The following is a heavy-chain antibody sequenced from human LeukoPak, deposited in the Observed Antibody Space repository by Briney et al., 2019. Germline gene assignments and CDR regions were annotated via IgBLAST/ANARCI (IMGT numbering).Heavy chain of an antibody. CDR2: INHSGST. Sequence: PSETQSLXCAVYGGSFSGYYWSWIRQPPGKGLEWIGEINHSGSTNYNPSLKSRVTISVDTSKNQFSLKLSSVTAADTAVYYCARVVNYRGDDYWGQGTLVTVSS. D-gene: IGHD1-7*01. J-gene: IGHJ4*02. CDR3: ARVVNYRGDDY. V-gene: IGHV4-34*01. CDR1: GGSFSGYY.